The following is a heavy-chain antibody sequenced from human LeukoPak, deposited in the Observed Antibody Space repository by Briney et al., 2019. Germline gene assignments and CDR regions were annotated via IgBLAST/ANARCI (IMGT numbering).Heavy chain of an antibody. J-gene: IGHJ4*02. CDR2: INHSGST. CDR3: AILLGAVAGIDK. V-gene: IGHV4-34*01. CDR1: GESFSGYY. D-gene: IGHD6-19*01. Sequence: SETLSLTCAVYGESFSGYYWSWIRQPPGKGLEWIGEINHSGSTNYNPSLKSRVTISVDTSKNQFSLKLSSVTAADTAVYYCAILLGAVAGIDKWGQGTLVTVSS.